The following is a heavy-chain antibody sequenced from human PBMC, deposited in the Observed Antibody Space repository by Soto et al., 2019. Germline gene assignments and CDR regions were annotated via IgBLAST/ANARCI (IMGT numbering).Heavy chain of an antibody. Sequence: EVQLLESGGGLVQPGRSLRLSCAASGFTFSSHAMSWVRQAPGKGLEWVSAISGGGGSTYYTDSVKGRFTISRDNSKNTLYLQMNSLRAEDTAVYYCAKRESGSYCADYWGQGTLVTVSS. D-gene: IGHD1-26*01. V-gene: IGHV3-23*01. CDR3: AKRESGSYCADY. CDR1: GFTFSSHA. J-gene: IGHJ4*02. CDR2: ISGGGGST.